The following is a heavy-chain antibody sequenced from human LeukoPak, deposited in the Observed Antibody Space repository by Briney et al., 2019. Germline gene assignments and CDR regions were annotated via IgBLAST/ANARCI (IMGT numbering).Heavy chain of an antibody. D-gene: IGHD3-10*01. CDR2: IYPGDSDT. Sequence: GESLKISCKGSGYSFTSYWITWVRQMPGKGLEWMGVIYPGDSDTRHTPSFEGQVTISADKSISTAYLQWSSLKASDTAMYYCARSRGDNNWFDPWGQGTLVTVSS. CDR1: GYSFTSYW. J-gene: IGHJ5*02. V-gene: IGHV5-51*01. CDR3: ARSRGDNNWFDP.